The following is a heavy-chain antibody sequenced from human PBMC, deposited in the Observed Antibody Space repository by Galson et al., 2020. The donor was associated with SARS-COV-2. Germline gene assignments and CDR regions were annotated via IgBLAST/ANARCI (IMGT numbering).Heavy chain of an antibody. V-gene: IGHV3-30*04. CDR1: GFTFSNYA. CDR2: ISYDGSNK. CDR3: ARDGSGWYIDY. D-gene: IGHD6-19*01. J-gene: IGHJ4*02. Sequence: GGSLRLSCAASGFTFSNYAMHWVRQAPGKGLEWVAVISYDGSNKYYADSVKGQFTISRDNSKNTLYLQMNSLRAEDTAVYYCARDGSGWYIDYWGQGTLVTVSS.